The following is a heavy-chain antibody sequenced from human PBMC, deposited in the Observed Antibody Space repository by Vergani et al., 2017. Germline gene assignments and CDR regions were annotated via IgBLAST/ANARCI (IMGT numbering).Heavy chain of an antibody. V-gene: IGHV1-69*12. CDR2: IIPIFGTA. Sequence: QVQLVQSGAEVKKPGSSVKVSCKASGGTFSSYAISWVRQAPGQGLEWMGGIIPIFGTANYAQKFQGRVTITADESTSTAYMELSSLRSEDTAVYYCARAATYDCWSGPYYYYMDVWGKGTTVTVSS. D-gene: IGHD3-3*01. CDR1: GGTFSSYA. CDR3: ARAATYDCWSGPYYYYMDV. J-gene: IGHJ6*03.